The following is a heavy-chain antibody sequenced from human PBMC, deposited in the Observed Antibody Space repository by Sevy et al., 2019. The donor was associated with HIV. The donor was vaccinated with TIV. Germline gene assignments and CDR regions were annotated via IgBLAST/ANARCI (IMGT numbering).Heavy chain of an antibody. CDR1: GLTFSKYS. CDR3: AREGCTKPHDY. Sequence: GGSLRLSCAASGLTFSKYSMSWVRQPPGKGLEWVSTLSFGCGELNYADSVKGRFTISGDNSKSSVYLQMNNLRPEDTAVYYCAREGCTKPHDYWGQRTLVTVSS. CDR2: LSFGCGEL. V-gene: IGHV3-23*01. D-gene: IGHD2-8*01. J-gene: IGHJ4*02.